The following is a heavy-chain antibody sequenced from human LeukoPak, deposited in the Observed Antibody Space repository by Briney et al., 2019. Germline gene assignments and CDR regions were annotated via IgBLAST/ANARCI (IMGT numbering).Heavy chain of an antibody. CDR3: ARRKTGYYYDSSGYYVLQNAFDI. V-gene: IGHV5-51*01. D-gene: IGHD3-22*01. CDR2: IYPGDSDT. CDR1: GYSFTSYW. J-gene: IGHJ3*02. Sequence: GESLKISCKGSGYSFTSYWIGWVRQMPGKGLEWMGIIYPGDSDTRYSPSFQGQVTISADKSISTAYLQWSSLKASDTAMYYCARRKTGYYYDSSGYYVLQNAFDIWGQGTMVTVSS.